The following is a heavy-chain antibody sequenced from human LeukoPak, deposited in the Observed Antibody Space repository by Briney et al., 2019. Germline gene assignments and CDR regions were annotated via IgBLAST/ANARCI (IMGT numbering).Heavy chain of an antibody. J-gene: IGHJ4*02. D-gene: IGHD3-16*02. CDR3: ARRVWGSYRNFDY. CDR1: GGSISSSSYY. CDR2: IYYSGST. Sequence: SETLSLTCTVSGGSISSSSYYWGWIRQPPGKGLEWIGSIYYSGSTHYNPSLESRVTISVDTSKNQFSLKLSSVTAADTAVYYCARRVWGSYRNFDYWGQGTLVTVSS. V-gene: IGHV4-39*01.